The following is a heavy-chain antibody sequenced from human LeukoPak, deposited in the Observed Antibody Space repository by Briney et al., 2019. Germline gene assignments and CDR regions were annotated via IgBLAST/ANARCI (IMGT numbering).Heavy chain of an antibody. V-gene: IGHV3-30*02. CDR2: IRYDGSNK. CDR1: EFTFSNFA. CDR3: SKDSGRIAAAGLYYFDY. J-gene: IGHJ4*02. Sequence: GGSLRLSCAASEFTFSNFAMSWVRQAPGKGLEWVAFIRYDGSNKYYADSVKGRFTISRDNSKNTLYLQMNSLRAEDTAVYYCSKDSGRIAAAGLYYFDYWGQGTLVTVSS. D-gene: IGHD6-13*01.